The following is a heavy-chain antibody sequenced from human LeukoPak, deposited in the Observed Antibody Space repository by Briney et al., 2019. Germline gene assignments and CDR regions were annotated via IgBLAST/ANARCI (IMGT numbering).Heavy chain of an antibody. D-gene: IGHD1-26*01. CDR1: GFTFSSYS. CDR2: ITASGTAI. J-gene: IGHJ4*02. CDR3: ASSGSYRFDY. Sequence: GGSLRLSRAASGFTFSSYSMNWLRQAPGKGLEWVSHITASGTAILYADSVKGRFTISRDNAKNSLYLQMNSLRDDDTAAYYFASSGSYRFDYWGQGTLVTVSS. V-gene: IGHV3-48*02.